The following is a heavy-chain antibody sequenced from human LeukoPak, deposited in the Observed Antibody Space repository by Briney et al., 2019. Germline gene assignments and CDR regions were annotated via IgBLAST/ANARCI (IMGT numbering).Heavy chain of an antibody. V-gene: IGHV1-18*01. CDR2: ISLYSGNT. J-gene: IGHJ4*02. CDR1: GYTFTTYA. Sequence: ASVKVSCKASGYTFTTYAISWVRQAPGQGLEWMGWISLYSGNTNYAQKLQGRVTMTTDTSTSTAYMELRSLSSDDTAVYYCARALGDYGDYDFWGQGTLVTVAS. CDR3: ARALGDYGDYDF. D-gene: IGHD4-17*01.